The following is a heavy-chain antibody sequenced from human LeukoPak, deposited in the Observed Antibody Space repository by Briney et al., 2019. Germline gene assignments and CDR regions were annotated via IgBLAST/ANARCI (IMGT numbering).Heavy chain of an antibody. CDR2: INHSGST. J-gene: IGHJ4*02. D-gene: IGHD3-10*01. Sequence: SETLSLTCAVYGGSFSGYYWSWIRQPPGKGLEWIGEINHSGSTNYNPSFKSRVTISVDTSKNQFSLKLSSVTAADTAVYYCAGRSGSYYNGTFDYWGQGTLVTVSS. CDR3: AGRSGSYYNGTFDY. V-gene: IGHV4-34*01. CDR1: GGSFSGYY.